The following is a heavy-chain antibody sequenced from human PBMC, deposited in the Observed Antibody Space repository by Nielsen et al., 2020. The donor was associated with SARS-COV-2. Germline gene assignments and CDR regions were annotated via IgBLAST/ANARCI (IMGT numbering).Heavy chain of an antibody. CDR2: VYNSAGKNI. V-gene: IGHV4-39*07. CDR3: AKVPPTILSPLHIEV. CDR1: GDSISRRDNY. Sequence: SETLSLTCTVSGDSISRRDNYGAWIRQPPGKGLEWIGTVYNSAGKNIYYNSSLRSRVTISMDTSKNQFSLTLTSVTAADTAVYFCAKVPPTILSPLHIEVWGQGTLVTVSS. D-gene: IGHD2-2*01. J-gene: IGHJ4*02.